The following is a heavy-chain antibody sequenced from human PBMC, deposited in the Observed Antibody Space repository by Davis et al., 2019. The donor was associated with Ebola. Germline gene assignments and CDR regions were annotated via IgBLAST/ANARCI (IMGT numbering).Heavy chain of an antibody. CDR3: ARDKYINYPLDY. Sequence: GESLKISCAASGFTFSSYWMHWVRQAPGKGLVWVSRINSDWSSTSYADSVKGRFTISRDNAKNTLDLQLNILRAEDTAVYYCARDKYINYPLDYWGQGTLVTVSS. CDR1: GFTFSSYW. D-gene: IGHD4-11*01. V-gene: IGHV3-74*01. J-gene: IGHJ4*02. CDR2: INSDWSST.